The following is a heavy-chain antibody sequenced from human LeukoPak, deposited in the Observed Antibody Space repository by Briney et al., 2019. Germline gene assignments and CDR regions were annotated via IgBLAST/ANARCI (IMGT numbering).Heavy chain of an antibody. CDR3: ARGGSYWNYFDF. D-gene: IGHD1-26*01. J-gene: IGHJ4*02. CDR2: INHSGST. Sequence: PSETLSLTCAVYGGSVSGYYWSWIRQPPGKGLEWIGEINHSGSTNYNPSLKSRVTISVDTSKNQFSLQLNSVTPEDTAVYYCARGGSYWNYFDFWGQGTLVTVSS. V-gene: IGHV4-34*01. CDR1: GGSVSGYY.